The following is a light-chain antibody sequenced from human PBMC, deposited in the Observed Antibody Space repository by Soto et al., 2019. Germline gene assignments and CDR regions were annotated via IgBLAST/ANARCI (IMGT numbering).Light chain of an antibody. J-gene: IGKJ4*01. CDR2: KAS. Sequence: DIQMTQSPSTLSASVGDRVTMTCRASQSISSWLAWYQQKPGKAPKLLIYKASSLESGVPSRFSGSGSGTEFTLTLTTLQPDDFASYYCQQYYFYPLIFGGGTKVEIK. CDR3: QQYYFYPLI. CDR1: QSISSW. V-gene: IGKV1-5*03.